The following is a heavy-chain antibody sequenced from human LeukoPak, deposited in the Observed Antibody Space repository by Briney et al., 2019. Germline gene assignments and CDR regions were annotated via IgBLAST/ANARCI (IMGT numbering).Heavy chain of an antibody. CDR1: GFTFSSYA. J-gene: IGHJ5*02. CDR3: AKAHSGPLGSWLDP. Sequence: PGGSLRLSCAASGFTFSSYAMSWVRQAPGKGLEWVSGITGSGGATYYTDSVKGRFTISRDNSKNTLFLQMNSLRAEDTAVYFCAKAHSGPLGSWLDPWGQGTLVTVSS. V-gene: IGHV3-23*01. D-gene: IGHD3-10*01. CDR2: ITGSGGAT.